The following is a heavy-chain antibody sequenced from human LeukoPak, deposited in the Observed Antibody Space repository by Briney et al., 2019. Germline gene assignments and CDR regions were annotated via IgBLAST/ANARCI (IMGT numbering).Heavy chain of an antibody. Sequence: PSETLSLTCPVSGGSISTYYWSWIRQPPGKGREWIGYIYYCGITNYSPSLKRRVHISVDTSKHQFSLKQSSVTAADTAVYYCARGGAYSWNWWYFEYGGQETLVSVS. CDR1: GGSISTYY. D-gene: IGHD1-1*01. J-gene: IGHJ4*02. V-gene: IGHV4-59*01. CDR2: IYYCGIT. CDR3: ARGGAYSWNWWYFEY.